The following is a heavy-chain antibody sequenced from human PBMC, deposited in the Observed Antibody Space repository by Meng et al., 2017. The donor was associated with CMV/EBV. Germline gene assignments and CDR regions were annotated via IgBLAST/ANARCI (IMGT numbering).Heavy chain of an antibody. CDR1: GGSVSSGSYY. V-gene: IGHV4-61*01. CDR2: IYYSGST. CDR3: ARAPRDAFDI. Sequence: SETLSLTCTVSGGSVSSGSYYRSWIRQPPGKGLEWIGYIYYSGSTNYNPSLKSRVTISVDTSKNQFSLKLSSVTAADTAVYYCARAPRDAFDIWGQGTMVTVSS. J-gene: IGHJ3*02.